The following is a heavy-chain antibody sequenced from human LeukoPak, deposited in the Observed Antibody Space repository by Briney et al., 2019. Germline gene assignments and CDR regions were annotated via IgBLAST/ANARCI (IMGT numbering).Heavy chain of an antibody. CDR2: ISGSGGST. J-gene: IGHJ4*02. CDR3: AKADYYADHLFDY. CDR1: GFTFSTYA. Sequence: GGTLRLSCAASGFTFSTYAMSWVRQAPGKGLEWVSAISGSGGSTYYADSVKGRFTISRDNSKNSLYLQMNSLKAEDTAVYYCAKADYYADHLFDYWGQGTLVTVSS. V-gene: IGHV3-23*01. D-gene: IGHD3-10*01.